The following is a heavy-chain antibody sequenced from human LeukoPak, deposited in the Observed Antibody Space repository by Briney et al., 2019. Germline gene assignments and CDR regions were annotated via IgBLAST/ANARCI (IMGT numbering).Heavy chain of an antibody. CDR1: GGSFSGYY. CDR2: INHSGST. CDR3: ARDAKYYYGSRTYFFFEY. V-gene: IGHV4-34*01. Sequence: SETLSLTCAVYGGSFSGYYWSWIRQPPGKGLEWIGEINHSGSTNYNPSLKSRVTISVDTSKNQFSLKLSSVTAADTAIYYCARDAKYYYGSRTYFFFEYWGQGTLLTVSS. D-gene: IGHD3-10*01. J-gene: IGHJ4*02.